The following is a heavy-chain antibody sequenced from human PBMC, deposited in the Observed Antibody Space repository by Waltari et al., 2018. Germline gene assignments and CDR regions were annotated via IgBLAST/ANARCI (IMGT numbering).Heavy chain of an antibody. CDR3: ARGSFGGYCSSTSCPPFDP. D-gene: IGHD2-2*01. CDR1: GYTFTSYY. V-gene: IGHV1-46*03. J-gene: IGHJ5*02. Sequence: QVQLVQSGAEVKKPGASVKVSCTASGYTFTSYYMHWVRQAPGQGLEWMGIINPSGGSTSYAQKFQGRVTMTRGTSTRTVYMELSSLRSEDTAVYYCARGSFGGYCSSTSCPPFDPWGQGTLVTVSS. CDR2: INPSGGST.